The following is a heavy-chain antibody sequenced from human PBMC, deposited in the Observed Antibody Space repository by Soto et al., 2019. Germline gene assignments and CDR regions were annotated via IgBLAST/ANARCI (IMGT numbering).Heavy chain of an antibody. CDR3: AKDIAAAGYFDY. CDR1: GFTFDDYT. Sequence: EVQLVESGGVVVQPGGSLRLSCAASGFTFDDYTMHWVRQAPGKGLEWVSLISWDGGSTYYADSVKGRFTISRDNSKNSLYLQMNSLRTEDTALYYCAKDIAAAGYFDYCGQGTLVTVSS. J-gene: IGHJ4*02. D-gene: IGHD6-13*01. V-gene: IGHV3-43*01. CDR2: ISWDGGST.